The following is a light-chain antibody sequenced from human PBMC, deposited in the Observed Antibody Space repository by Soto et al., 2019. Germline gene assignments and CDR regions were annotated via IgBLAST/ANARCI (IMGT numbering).Light chain of an antibody. CDR2: AAS. CDR1: QSVSSIY. V-gene: IGKV3-20*01. CDR3: RHYVNSPWT. Sequence: EIVLTQSPGTLSLSPGERATLSCRPSQSVSSIYLDWFQQKPGQAPRLLIYAASSRATGIPDRFSGGASATDFTLTISRLEPEDFALYYCRHYVNSPWTFGQGTKVEIK. J-gene: IGKJ1*01.